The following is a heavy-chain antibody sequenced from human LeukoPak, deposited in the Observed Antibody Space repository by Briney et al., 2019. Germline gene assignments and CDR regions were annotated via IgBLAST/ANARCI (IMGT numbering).Heavy chain of an antibody. V-gene: IGHV4-4*07. J-gene: IGHJ6*03. Sequence: SETLSLTCTVSGGSISSYYWSWIRQPAGKGLEWIGRIYTSGSTNYNPSLKSRVTMSVDTSKNQFSLKLSSVTAADTAVYYCARRPVSYYYYYMDVWGKGTTVTISS. CDR3: ARRPVSYYYYYMDV. CDR2: IYTSGST. CDR1: GGSISSYY. D-gene: IGHD4-17*01.